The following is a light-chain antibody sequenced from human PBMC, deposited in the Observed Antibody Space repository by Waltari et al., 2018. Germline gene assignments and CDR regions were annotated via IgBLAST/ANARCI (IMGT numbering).Light chain of an antibody. Sequence: SYEVTQPPSLSVSPGQTASLTCSGENLGPKYTSWYQQRPGQSPLLVMHQNNVRPSGIPERFSGSSSGNTATLTISGTLSMDEAVYYCQTWDLIAVTFGGGTQLTVL. CDR3: QTWDLIAVT. CDR2: QNN. CDR1: NLGPKY. V-gene: IGLV3-1*01. J-gene: IGLJ2*01.